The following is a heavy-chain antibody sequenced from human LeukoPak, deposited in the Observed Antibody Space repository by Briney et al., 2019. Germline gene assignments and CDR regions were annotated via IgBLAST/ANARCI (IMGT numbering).Heavy chain of an antibody. CDR2: INPNSGGT. CDR3: ARGQGIAAAGPPHWFDP. D-gene: IGHD6-13*01. CDR1: GYTFTGSY. J-gene: IGHJ5*02. V-gene: IGHV1-2*02. Sequence: ASVKVSCKASGYTFTGSYMHWVRQAPGQGLEWMGWINPNSGGTNYAQKFQGRVTMTRDTSISTAYMELSRLRSDDTAVYYCARGQGIAAAGPPHWFDPWGQGTLVTVSS.